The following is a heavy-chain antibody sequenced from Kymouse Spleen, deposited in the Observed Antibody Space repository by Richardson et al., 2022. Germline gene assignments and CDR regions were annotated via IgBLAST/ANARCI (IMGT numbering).Heavy chain of an antibody. CDR3: AREPDIVVVPAAPDAFDI. CDR2: INHSGST. V-gene: IGHV4-34*01. D-gene: IGHD2-2*02. CDR1: GGSFSGYY. J-gene: IGHJ3*02. Sequence: QVQLQQWGAGLLKPSETLSLTCAVYGGSFSGYYWSWIRQPPGKGLEWIGEINHSGSTNYNPSLKSRVTISVDTSKNQFSLKLSSVTAADTAVYYCAREPDIVVVPAAPDAFDIWGQGTMVTVSS.